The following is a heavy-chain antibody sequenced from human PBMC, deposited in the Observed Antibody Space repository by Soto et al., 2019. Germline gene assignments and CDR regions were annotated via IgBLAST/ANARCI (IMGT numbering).Heavy chain of an antibody. V-gene: IGHV1-69*06. D-gene: IGHD6-19*01. Sequence: GASVKVSCKASGCTFSSYAISWVRQAPGQGLEWMGGIIPIFGTANYAQKFQGRVTITADKSTSTAYMELSSLRSEDTAVYYCARDKVGRYSSGWFDYFDYWGQGTLVTVS. CDR3: ARDKVGRYSSGWFDYFDY. CDR2: IIPIFGTA. J-gene: IGHJ4*02. CDR1: GCTFSSYA.